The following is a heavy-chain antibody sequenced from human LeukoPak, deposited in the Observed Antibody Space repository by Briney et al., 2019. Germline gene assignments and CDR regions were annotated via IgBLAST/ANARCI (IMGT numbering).Heavy chain of an antibody. D-gene: IGHD1-1*01. CDR3: ARGGHDPGIPFDI. Sequence: GGSLRLSCAASGFTFINAWMSWVRQAPGKGLEWVSYISSRGSAIYYADSVKGRFTISRDNAKNSLYLQMNSLRADDTAVYYCARGGHDPGIPFDIWGQGTMVTVSS. J-gene: IGHJ3*02. CDR2: ISSRGSAI. V-gene: IGHV3-11*04. CDR1: GFTFINAW.